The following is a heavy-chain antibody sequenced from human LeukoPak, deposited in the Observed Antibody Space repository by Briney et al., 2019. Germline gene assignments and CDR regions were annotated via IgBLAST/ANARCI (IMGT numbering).Heavy chain of an antibody. Sequence: GGSLRLSCGASGFXVSSNYISWVRQAPGKGLEWVAVIYSGGSTYDADSVQGRFNISRDNSKNTLYLQMNSLRADDTAVYYCASRGPGAFGRAFDIWGQGTMVTVSS. CDR1: GFXVSSNY. CDR3: ASRGPGAFGRAFDI. V-gene: IGHV3-66*01. J-gene: IGHJ3*02. CDR2: IYSGGST. D-gene: IGHD1-26*01.